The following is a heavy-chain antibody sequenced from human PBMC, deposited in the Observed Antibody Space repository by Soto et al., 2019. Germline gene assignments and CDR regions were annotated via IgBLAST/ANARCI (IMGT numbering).Heavy chain of an antibody. Sequence: QITLKESGPTLVKPTQTLTLTCTFSGFSLSTSGVGVGWIRQPPGKALEWLALIYWDDDKRYSPSLKSRLTITKDTSKNQVVLTMTNMDPVDTATYYCAHRGIQLWLNYAFDIWGQGTMVTVSS. D-gene: IGHD5-18*01. J-gene: IGHJ3*02. V-gene: IGHV2-5*02. CDR3: AHRGIQLWLNYAFDI. CDR2: IYWDDDK. CDR1: GFSLSTSGVG.